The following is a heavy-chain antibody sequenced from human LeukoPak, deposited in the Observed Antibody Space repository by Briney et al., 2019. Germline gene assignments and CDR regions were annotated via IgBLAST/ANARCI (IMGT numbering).Heavy chain of an antibody. CDR2: INSDGSST. Sequence: GGSLRLSCAASGFTFSSYWMHWVRQAPGEGLVWVSRINSDGSSTSYADSVKGRFTISRDNAKNTLYLQMNSLRAEDTAVYYCARSDFDWLLYYYYGMDVWGQGTTVTVSS. CDR1: GFTFSSYW. CDR3: ARSDFDWLLYYYYGMDV. V-gene: IGHV3-74*01. J-gene: IGHJ6*02. D-gene: IGHD3-9*01.